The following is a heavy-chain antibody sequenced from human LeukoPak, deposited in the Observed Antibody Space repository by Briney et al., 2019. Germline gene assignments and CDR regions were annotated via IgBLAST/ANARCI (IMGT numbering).Heavy chain of an antibody. Sequence: PGGPLRLSCAASGFTFSSYSMNWVRQAPGKGLEWVSSISSSSSYIYYADSVKGRFTISRDNAKNSLYLQMNGLRAEDTAVYYCAGPPRGMVPQRCYYYMDVWGKGTTVTVSS. V-gene: IGHV3-21*01. CDR2: ISSSSSYI. J-gene: IGHJ6*03. CDR3: AGPPRGMVPQRCYYYMDV. D-gene: IGHD3-10*01. CDR1: GFTFSSYS.